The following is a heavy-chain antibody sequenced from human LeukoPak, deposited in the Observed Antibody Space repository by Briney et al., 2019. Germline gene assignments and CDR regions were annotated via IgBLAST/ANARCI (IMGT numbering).Heavy chain of an antibody. Sequence: GGSLRLSCAASGFTVDNNYMTWVRQAPGKGLEWVSMIYKTGNTYYADSVKGRFTISRDNSKNTLYLQMNSLRAEDTAVYYCARVSASGMDVWGQGTTVTVSS. CDR3: ARVSASGMDV. D-gene: IGHD3-10*01. CDR2: IYKTGNT. J-gene: IGHJ6*02. V-gene: IGHV3-53*05. CDR1: GFTVDNNY.